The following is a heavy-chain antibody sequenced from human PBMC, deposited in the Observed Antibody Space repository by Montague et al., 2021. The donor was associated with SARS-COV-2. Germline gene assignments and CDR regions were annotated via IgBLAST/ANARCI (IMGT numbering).Heavy chain of an antibody. CDR2: MYYSGSS. CDR3: ARHGCSSGRHRCGFDP. D-gene: IGHD6-19*01. CDR1: GGAMSSNY. J-gene: IGHJ5*02. V-gene: IGHV4-59*08. Sequence: SETLSLTCTVSGGAMSSNYWSWIWQRQGQGLEWIGYMYYSGSSNYNYNPKSRVTISVDTSKNQFSLKLSSVTAADTAAYYCARHGCSSGRHRCGFDPWGQGTLVTVSS.